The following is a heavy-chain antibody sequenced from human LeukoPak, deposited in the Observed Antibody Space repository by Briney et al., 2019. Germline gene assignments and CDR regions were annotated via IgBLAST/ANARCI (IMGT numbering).Heavy chain of an antibody. CDR3: ARVVSRYYYDSSGPSDY. J-gene: IGHJ4*02. CDR2: ISAYNGNT. CDR1: GYIFISYY. D-gene: IGHD3-22*01. Sequence: ASVKVSCKASGYIFISYYIHWVRQAPGQGLEWMGWISAYNGNTNYAQKLQGRVTMTTDTSTSTAYMELRSLRSDDTAVYYCARVVSRYYYDSSGPSDYWGQGTLVTVSS. V-gene: IGHV1-18*04.